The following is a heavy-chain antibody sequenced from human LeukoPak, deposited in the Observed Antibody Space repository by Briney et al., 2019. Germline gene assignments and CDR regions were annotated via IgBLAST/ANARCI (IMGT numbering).Heavy chain of an antibody. CDR2: IKSDGSST. CDR1: GFSFTNYW. D-gene: IGHD1-26*01. V-gene: IGHV3-74*01. CDR3: AGRRAVGGFDP. J-gene: IGHJ5*02. Sequence: PGGSLRLSCAASGFSFTNYWMHWVRQAPGKGLVWVSRIKSDGSSTSYADSVKGRFTISRDNAKNTLYLQMNSLRAEDTAVYYCAGRRAVGGFDPWGQGTLVTVSS.